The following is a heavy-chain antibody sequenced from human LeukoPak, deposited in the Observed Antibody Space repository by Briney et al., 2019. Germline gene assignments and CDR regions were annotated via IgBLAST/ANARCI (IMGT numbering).Heavy chain of an antibody. D-gene: IGHD5-18*01. CDR2: MNPNSGNT. Sequence: ASVKVSCKASGYTFTSYDINWVRQATGQGLEWMGWMNPNSGNTGYAQKFQGRVTITRNTSISTAYMELSSLRSEDTAVYYCARGSIGHLWLNYYYCMDVWGEGTTVTVSS. J-gene: IGHJ6*03. CDR1: GYTFTSYD. CDR3: ARGSIGHLWLNYYYCMDV. V-gene: IGHV1-8*03.